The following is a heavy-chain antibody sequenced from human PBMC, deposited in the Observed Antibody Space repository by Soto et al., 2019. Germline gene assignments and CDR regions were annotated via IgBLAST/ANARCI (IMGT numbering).Heavy chain of an antibody. D-gene: IGHD5-18*01. Sequence: PGGSLRLSCAASGFTFSSYSMNWVRQAPGKGLEWVGRIKSKTDGGTTDYAAPVKGRFTISRDDSKNSLYLQMNSLKTEDTAVYYCARVSGSTEGYSYVSWGQGAPVTVSS. V-gene: IGHV3-15*01. CDR3: ARVSGSTEGYSYVS. CDR2: IKSKTDGGTT. CDR1: GFTFSSYS. J-gene: IGHJ5*02.